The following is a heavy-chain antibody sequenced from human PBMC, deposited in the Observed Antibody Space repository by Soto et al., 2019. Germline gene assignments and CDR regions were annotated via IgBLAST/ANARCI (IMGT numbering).Heavy chain of an antibody. J-gene: IGHJ5*02. CDR2: IIPIIGII. Sequence: QVQLVQSGAEVKKPGSSVKVSCKASGGTFSTYTITWVRQAPGQGLEWMGRIIPIIGIINYAQEFQGRVTISADKFTGTAYMELIGLRSADTAVYYCAGDPDSHYNDSHASSYPWGQGTLVTVSS. D-gene: IGHD4-4*01. CDR3: AGDPDSHYNDSHASSYP. V-gene: IGHV1-69*08. CDR1: GGTFSTYT.